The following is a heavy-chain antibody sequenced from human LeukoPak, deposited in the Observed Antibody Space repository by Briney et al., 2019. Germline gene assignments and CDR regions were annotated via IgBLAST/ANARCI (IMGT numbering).Heavy chain of an antibody. V-gene: IGHV3-23*01. CDR3: APRAVEMTTTKGY. CDR1: GFTVSSND. D-gene: IGHD5-24*01. Sequence: GGSLRLSCAASGFTVSSNDMTWVRQAPGKGLEWVSTISGSGGSTYYADSVKGRFTISRDNSKNTLYLQMNSLRAEDTAVYYCAPRAVEMTTTKGYWGQGTLVTVSS. CDR2: ISGSGGST. J-gene: IGHJ4*02.